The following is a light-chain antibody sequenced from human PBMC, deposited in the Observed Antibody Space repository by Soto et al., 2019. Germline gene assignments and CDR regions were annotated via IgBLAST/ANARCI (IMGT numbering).Light chain of an antibody. J-gene: IGKJ4*01. CDR2: AAS. Sequence: EIVLTQSPGTLSLSPGERATLSCRASQSVISTDLAWYQQKPGQAHRLLVYAASSRASGIPDSFSGSGSGTDFTLTISRLEPEDFAVYYCQQYGTSPPDFGGGTRVEI. V-gene: IGKV3-20*01. CDR1: QSVISTD. CDR3: QQYGTSPPD.